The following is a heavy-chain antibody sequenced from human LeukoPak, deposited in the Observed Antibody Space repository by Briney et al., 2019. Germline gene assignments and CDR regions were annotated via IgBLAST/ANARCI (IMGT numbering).Heavy chain of an antibody. CDR2: IRYDGSNK. Sequence: GGSLRLSCAASGFTFSSYGMHWVRQAPVKGLEWVAFIRYDGSNKYYADSVKGRFTISRDNSKNTLYLQMNSLRAEDTAVYYCAREGFDSGARMAFDIWGQGTMVTVSS. V-gene: IGHV3-30*02. CDR3: AREGFDSGARMAFDI. J-gene: IGHJ3*02. D-gene: IGHD3-22*01. CDR1: GFTFSSYG.